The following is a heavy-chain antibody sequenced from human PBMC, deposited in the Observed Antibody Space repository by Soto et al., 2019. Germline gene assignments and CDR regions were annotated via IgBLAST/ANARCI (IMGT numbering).Heavy chain of an antibody. Sequence: QVQLVQSGAEVKKPGSSVKVSCKASGGTFSSYTISWVRQAPGQGLEWMGRIIPILGIANYAQKFQGRVTITADKSTSTAYMELSSLRSEDTAVYYCARVRGYCSGGSCDAGYYYYGMDVWGQGTTVTVSS. CDR3: ARVRGYCSGGSCDAGYYYYGMDV. V-gene: IGHV1-69*02. D-gene: IGHD2-15*01. J-gene: IGHJ6*02. CDR1: GGTFSSYT. CDR2: IIPILGIA.